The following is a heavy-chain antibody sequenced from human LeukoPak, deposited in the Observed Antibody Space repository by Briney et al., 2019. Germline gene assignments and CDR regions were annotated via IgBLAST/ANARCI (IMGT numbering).Heavy chain of an antibody. D-gene: IGHD2-2*01. CDR2: ISAYNGNT. V-gene: IGHV1-18*01. CDR3: ARVNVVVPAPPLGLPDYYYYYMDV. J-gene: IGHJ6*03. CDR1: GYTFTRYG. Sequence: ASVTVTCKASGYTFTRYGISWVRQPHGQGLEWMGWISAYNGNTNYAQKLQGRVTITTDTSTSTAYMELRSLRSDDTAVYYCARVNVVVPAPPLGLPDYYYYYMDVWGKGATVTVSS.